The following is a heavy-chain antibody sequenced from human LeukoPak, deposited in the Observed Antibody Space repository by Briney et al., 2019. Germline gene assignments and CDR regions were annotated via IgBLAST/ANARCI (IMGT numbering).Heavy chain of an antibody. CDR2: INPNSGGT. J-gene: IGHJ4*02. Sequence: GASVKVSCKASGYTFTSYYMHWVRQAPGQGLEWMGWINPNSGGTNYAQKFQGRVTMTRDTSISTAYMELSRLRSDDTAVYYCARNRIAVAGGGFDYWGQGTLVTVSS. CDR1: GYTFTSYY. D-gene: IGHD6-19*01. CDR3: ARNRIAVAGGGFDY. V-gene: IGHV1-2*02.